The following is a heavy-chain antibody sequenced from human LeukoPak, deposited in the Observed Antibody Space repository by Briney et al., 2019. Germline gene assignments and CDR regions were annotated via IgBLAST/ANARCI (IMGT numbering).Heavy chain of an antibody. D-gene: IGHD6-13*01. Sequence: GESLKISCKSSGYHFTSYWISWVRQMPGKGLEWMGRIDPSDSYTNYSPSFQGHVTIPAEKSISTAYLQWSSLKASDTAMYYCARGAAAADFDYWGQGTLVTVSS. CDR2: IDPSDSYT. CDR3: ARGAAAADFDY. V-gene: IGHV5-10-1*01. CDR1: GYHFTSYW. J-gene: IGHJ4*02.